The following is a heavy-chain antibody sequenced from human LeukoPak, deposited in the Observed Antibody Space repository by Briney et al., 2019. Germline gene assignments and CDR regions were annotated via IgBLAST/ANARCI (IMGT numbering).Heavy chain of an antibody. J-gene: IGHJ4*02. Sequence: GGSLRLSCAASGFTFSSNWMSWVRQAPGKGLEWVANIKQDGSGKYYVDSVKGRFTISRDNAKNSLYLQMNSLRAEDTAVYYCARPLFNRYYFDYWGQGTLVTVSS. CDR3: ARPLFNRYYFDY. V-gene: IGHV3-7*05. CDR2: IKQDGSGK. CDR1: GFTFSSNW.